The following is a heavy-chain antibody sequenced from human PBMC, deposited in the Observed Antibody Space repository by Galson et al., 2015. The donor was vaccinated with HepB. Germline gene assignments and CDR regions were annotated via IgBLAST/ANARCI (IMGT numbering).Heavy chain of an antibody. Sequence: SLRLSCAASGFSFSSHSLIWVRQVPGKGLEWVSEINNSGDGTYYTDSVKGRFIISRDNSKNKVFLRMNSLRVEDTGIYYCARGIDGTDGSLSYWGQGTPVTVSS. V-gene: IGHV3-23*01. J-gene: IGHJ4*02. CDR1: GFSFSSHS. CDR3: ARGIDGTDGSLSY. D-gene: IGHD1-26*01. CDR2: INNSGDGT.